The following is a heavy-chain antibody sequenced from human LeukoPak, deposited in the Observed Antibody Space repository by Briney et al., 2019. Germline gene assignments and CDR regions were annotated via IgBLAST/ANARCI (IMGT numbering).Heavy chain of an antibody. CDR1: GFTFSSYS. J-gene: IGHJ6*03. CDR2: ISSSSSYI. V-gene: IGHV3-21*01. Sequence: GGSLRLSCAASGFTFSSYSMNWVRQAPGKGLEWVSSISSSSSYIYYADSVKGRFTISRDNAKNSLYLQMNSLRAEDTAVYYCAREKGFGEFYYYYYYMDVWGKGTTVTVSS. D-gene: IGHD3-10*01. CDR3: AREKGFGEFYYYYYYMDV.